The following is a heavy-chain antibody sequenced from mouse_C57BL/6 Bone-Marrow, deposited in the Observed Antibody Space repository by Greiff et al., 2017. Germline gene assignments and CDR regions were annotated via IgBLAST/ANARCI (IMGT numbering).Heavy chain of an antibody. V-gene: IGHV1-9*01. Sequence: VQVVESGAELMKPGASVKLSCKATGYTFTGYWIEWVKQRPGHGLEWIGEILPGSGSTNYNEKFKGKATFTADTSSNTAYMQLSSLTTEDSAILYWARYSSGYVDYYAMDYWGQGTSVTVSS. D-gene: IGHD3-2*02. CDR1: GYTFTGYW. J-gene: IGHJ4*01. CDR2: ILPGSGST. CDR3: ARYSSGYVDYYAMDY.